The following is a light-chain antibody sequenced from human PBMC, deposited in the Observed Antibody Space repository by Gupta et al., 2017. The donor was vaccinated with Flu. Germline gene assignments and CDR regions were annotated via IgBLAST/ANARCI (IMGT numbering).Light chain of an antibody. Sequence: DIQITQSPSSLSASVGDRVTITCRTSHNISRYLNWYRQKPGKAPKVLIFAASSLQSGVPSRFSGSGSGTDFTLTISSLQPEDFASYYCQQSYTTPLTFGGGTKVEIK. CDR1: HNISRY. CDR2: AAS. CDR3: QQSYTTPLT. J-gene: IGKJ4*01. V-gene: IGKV1-39*01.